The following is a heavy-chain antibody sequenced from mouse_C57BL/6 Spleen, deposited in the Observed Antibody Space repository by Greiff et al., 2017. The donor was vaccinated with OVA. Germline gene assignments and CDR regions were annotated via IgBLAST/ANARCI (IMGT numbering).Heavy chain of an antibody. CDR3: ARRDYDPCYFDY. J-gene: IGHJ2*01. D-gene: IGHD2-4*01. V-gene: IGHV1-20*01. Sequence: VQLQQSGPELVKPGDSVKISCKASGYSFTGYFMNWVMQSHGKSLEWIGRINPYNGDTFYNQKFKGKATLTVDKSSSTAHMELRSLTSEDSAVYYCARRDYDPCYFDYWGQGTTLTVSS. CDR2: INPYNGDT. CDR1: GYSFTGYF.